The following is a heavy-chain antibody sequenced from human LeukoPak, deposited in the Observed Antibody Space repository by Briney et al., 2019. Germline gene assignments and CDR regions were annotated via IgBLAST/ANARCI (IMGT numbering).Heavy chain of an antibody. CDR3: ASDYYDSSGYYGVFDY. J-gene: IGHJ4*02. CDR1: GYSISSSSYY. D-gene: IGHD3-22*01. V-gene: IGHV4-39*01. Sequence: SETLSLTCTVSGYSISSSSYYWGWNRQPPGKGLEWIGSIYYSGSTYYNPSLKSRVTISVDTSKNQFSLKLSSVTAADTAVYYCASDYYDSSGYYGVFDYWGQGTLVTVSS. CDR2: IYYSGST.